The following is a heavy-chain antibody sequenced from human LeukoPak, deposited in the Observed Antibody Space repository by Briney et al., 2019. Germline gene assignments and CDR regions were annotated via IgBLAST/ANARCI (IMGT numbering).Heavy chain of an antibody. J-gene: IGHJ4*02. D-gene: IGHD6-19*01. CDR3: ARAVSGRFDY. Sequence: SETLSLTCAAYGGSFSGYYWSWIRQPPGKGLEWIGEINHSGSTNYNPSLKSRVTISVDTSKNQFSLKLSSVTAADTAIYYCARAVSGRFDYWGQGTLVTVSS. CDR1: GGSFSGYY. V-gene: IGHV4-34*01. CDR2: INHSGST.